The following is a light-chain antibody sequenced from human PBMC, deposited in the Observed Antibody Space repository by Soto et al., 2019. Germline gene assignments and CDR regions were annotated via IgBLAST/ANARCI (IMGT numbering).Light chain of an antibody. CDR1: SGDVGGYEY. CDR3: CSYAGSNTLV. Sequence: QSALTQPHSVSGSPGQSVAISCTGTSGDVGGYEYVSWYQQYPGKAPKLMVYAVTKRPSGVPDRFSGSKSGNTASLTISGLQAEDEADYYCCSYAGSNTLVFGGGTKVTVL. CDR2: AVT. V-gene: IGLV2-11*01. J-gene: IGLJ2*01.